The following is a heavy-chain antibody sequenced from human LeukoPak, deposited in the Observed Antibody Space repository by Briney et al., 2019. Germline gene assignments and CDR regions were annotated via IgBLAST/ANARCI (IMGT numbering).Heavy chain of an antibody. D-gene: IGHD3-16*01. CDR2: IIPIFGTA. CDR3: ASQSYARFDP. V-gene: IGHV1-69*01. Sequence: ASVKVSCKASGGTFSSYAISWVRQAPGQGLEWMGGIIPIFGTANYAQKFQGRVTITAGESTSTAYMELSSLRSEDTAVYYCASQSYARFDPWGQGTLVTVSS. J-gene: IGHJ5*02. CDR1: GGTFSSYA.